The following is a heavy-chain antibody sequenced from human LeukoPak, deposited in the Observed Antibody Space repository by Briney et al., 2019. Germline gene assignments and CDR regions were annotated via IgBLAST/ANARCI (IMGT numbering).Heavy chain of an antibody. CDR1: GFTFSTYG. D-gene: IGHD2-15*01. V-gene: IGHV3-30*02. J-gene: IGHJ4*02. CDR3: APVDGYCSGGSCSY. Sequence: GGSLRLSCAASGFTFSTYGMHWVRQAPGKGLEWVAFIGHDATKIYYADSVQGRFTISRDNSKNTLYLQMNSLRAEDTAVYYCAPVDGYCSGGSCSYWGQGTLVTVSS. CDR2: IGHDATKI.